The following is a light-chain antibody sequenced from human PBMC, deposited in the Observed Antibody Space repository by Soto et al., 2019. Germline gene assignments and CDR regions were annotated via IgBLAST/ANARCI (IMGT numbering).Light chain of an antibody. CDR1: QTISLY. CDR3: QQSFSTPHT. Sequence: IQMPQSPSSLSASVGDSVTITCRASQTISLYLNWYQQKPGRTPNLLIYATSSLQSGVPSRFDGSGSGTEFTLTISSLQPDDFATYYCQQSFSTPHTFGQGTKLELK. J-gene: IGKJ2*01. V-gene: IGKV1-39*01. CDR2: ATS.